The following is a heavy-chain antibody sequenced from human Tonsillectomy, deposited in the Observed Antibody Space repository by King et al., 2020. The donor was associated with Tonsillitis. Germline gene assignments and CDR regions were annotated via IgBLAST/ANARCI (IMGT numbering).Heavy chain of an antibody. CDR2: INANNGGT. J-gene: IGHJ3*02. CDR3: VRDGGVGAIFAFDM. Sequence: VQLVESGAEVKKPGASVKVSCKSSGYTFSNYYMHWVRQAPGQGLEWMGWINANNGGTNYAQKFQGRVTMTRDTSISTAYMELSSLRSDDTAVYYCVRDGGVGAIFAFDMWGQGTRVTVSS. V-gene: IGHV1-2*02. D-gene: IGHD1-26*01. CDR1: GYTFSNYY.